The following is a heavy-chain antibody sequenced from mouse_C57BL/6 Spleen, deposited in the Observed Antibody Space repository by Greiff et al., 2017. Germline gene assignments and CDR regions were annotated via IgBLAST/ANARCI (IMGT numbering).Heavy chain of an antibody. D-gene: IGHD1-1*01. J-gene: IGHJ4*01. Sequence: QVQLQQPGAELVRPGTSVKLSCKASGYTFASYWMHWVKQRPGQGLEWIGVIDPSDSYTNYNQKFKGKATLTVDTSSSTAYMQLSSLTSEDSAVYYCARSYYGSSYEDAMDYWGQGTSVTVSS. V-gene: IGHV1-59*01. CDR1: GYTFASYW. CDR3: ARSYYGSSYEDAMDY. CDR2: IDPSDSYT.